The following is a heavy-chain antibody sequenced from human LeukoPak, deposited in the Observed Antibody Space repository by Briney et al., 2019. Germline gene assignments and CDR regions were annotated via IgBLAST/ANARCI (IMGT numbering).Heavy chain of an antibody. CDR3: AKELAAGVSPSFDY. J-gene: IGHJ4*02. CDR2: ISGSGGGT. CDR1: GFIFSDSY. V-gene: IGHV3-23*01. Sequence: PGGTLRLSCATSGFIFSDSYMSWIRQAPGKGLEWVSGISGSGGGTYYADSVKGRFTISRDNSKNTLYLQMNRLRAEDTAVYYCAKELAAGVSPSFDYWGQGTLVTVSS. D-gene: IGHD6-13*01.